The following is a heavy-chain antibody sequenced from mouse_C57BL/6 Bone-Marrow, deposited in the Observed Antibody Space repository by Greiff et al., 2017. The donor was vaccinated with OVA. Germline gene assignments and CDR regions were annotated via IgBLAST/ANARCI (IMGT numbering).Heavy chain of an antibody. CDR3: ARHRDYYGSSYLDY. CDR2: IWSDGST. D-gene: IGHD1-1*01. V-gene: IGHV2-6-1*01. CDR1: GFSLTSYG. Sequence: VKLMESGPGLVAPSQSLSITCTVSGFSLTSYGVHWVRQPPGKGLEWLVVIWSDGSTTYNSALKSRLSISKDNSKSQVFLKMNSLQTDDTAMYYCARHRDYYGSSYLDYWGQGTTLTVSS. J-gene: IGHJ2*01.